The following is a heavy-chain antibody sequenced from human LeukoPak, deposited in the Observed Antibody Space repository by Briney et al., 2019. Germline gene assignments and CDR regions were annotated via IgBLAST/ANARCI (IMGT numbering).Heavy chain of an antibody. D-gene: IGHD5-18*01. V-gene: IGHV1-8*01. CDR2: MNPNSGNT. J-gene: IGHJ6*02. Sequence: ASVEVSCKASGYTFTSYDINWVRQATGQGLEWMGWMNPNSGNTGYAQKFQGRVTMTRNTSISTAYMELSSLRSEDTAVYYCARRGGHRIQLWLSGNYYYGMDVWGQGTTVTVSS. CDR3: ARRGGHRIQLWLSGNYYYGMDV. CDR1: GYTFTSYD.